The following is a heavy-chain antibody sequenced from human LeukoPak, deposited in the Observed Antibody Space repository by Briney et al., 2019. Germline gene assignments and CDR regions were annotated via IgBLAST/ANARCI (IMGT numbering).Heavy chain of an antibody. V-gene: IGHV4-61*01. CDR2: IYYSGST. Sequence: PSETLSLTCTVSGGSVSSGSYYWSWIRQPPGKGLEWIGYIYYSGSTIYNPSLKSRVTISVDTSKNQFSLKLSSVTAADTAVYYCARDRYSSSYFPDAFDIWGQGTMVTVSS. CDR1: GGSVSSGSYY. D-gene: IGHD6-13*01. CDR3: ARDRYSSSYFPDAFDI. J-gene: IGHJ3*02.